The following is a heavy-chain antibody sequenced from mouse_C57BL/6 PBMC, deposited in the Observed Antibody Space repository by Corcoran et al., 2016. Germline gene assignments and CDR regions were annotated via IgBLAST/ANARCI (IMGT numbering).Heavy chain of an antibody. CDR2: INTYSGVP. J-gene: IGHJ1*03. CDR1: GYTFTTYG. CDR3: ARSDYYGSSYEYFDV. Sequence: QIQLVQSGPELKKPGETVKISCKASGYTFTTYGMSWVKQAPGKGLKWMGWINTYSGVPTYADDFKGRFAFSLETSASTAYLQINNLKNEDTATYFCARSDYYGSSYEYFDVWGTGTTVTVSS. V-gene: IGHV9-3*01. D-gene: IGHD1-1*01.